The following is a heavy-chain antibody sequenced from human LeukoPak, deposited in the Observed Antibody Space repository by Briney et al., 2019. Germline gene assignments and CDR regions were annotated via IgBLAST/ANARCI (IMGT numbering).Heavy chain of an antibody. CDR3: AKEAETYSGSYHLEPDHFDY. CDR2: IRYDGSNK. D-gene: IGHD1-26*01. Sequence: GGSLRLSCAASGFTFSSYGMHWVRQAPGKGLEWVAFIRYDGSNKYYADSVKGRFTISRDNSKNTLYLQMNSLRAEDTAVYYCAKEAETYSGSYHLEPDHFDYWGQGTLVTVSS. CDR1: GFTFSSYG. J-gene: IGHJ4*02. V-gene: IGHV3-30*02.